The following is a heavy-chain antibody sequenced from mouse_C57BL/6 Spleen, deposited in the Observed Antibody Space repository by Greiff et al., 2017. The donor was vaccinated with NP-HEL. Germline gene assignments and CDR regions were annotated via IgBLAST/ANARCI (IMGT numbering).Heavy chain of an antibody. CDR2: IYPRSGNT. CDR3: EREPWSSYYFDY. V-gene: IGHV1-81*01. CDR1: GYTFTSYG. Sequence: VQLQQSGAELARPGASVKLSCKASGYTFTSYGISWVKQRTGQGLEWIGEIYPRSGNTYYNEKFKGKATLTADKSSSTAYMELRSLTSEDSAVYFCEREPWSSYYFDYWGQGTTLTVSS. J-gene: IGHJ2*01. D-gene: IGHD1-1*02.